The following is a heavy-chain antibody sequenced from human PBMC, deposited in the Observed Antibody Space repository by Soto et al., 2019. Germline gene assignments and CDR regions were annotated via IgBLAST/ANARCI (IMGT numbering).Heavy chain of an antibody. CDR2: ISGSGGST. CDR1: GFTFSSYA. Sequence: GGSLRLSCAASGFTFSSYAMSWVRQAPGKGLEWVSAISGSGGSTYYADSVKGRFTISRDNSKNTLYLQMNSLRAEDTAVYYCAKDSSYYYDSRGPFDIWGQGTMVTVSS. J-gene: IGHJ3*02. D-gene: IGHD3-22*01. CDR3: AKDSSYYYDSRGPFDI. V-gene: IGHV3-23*01.